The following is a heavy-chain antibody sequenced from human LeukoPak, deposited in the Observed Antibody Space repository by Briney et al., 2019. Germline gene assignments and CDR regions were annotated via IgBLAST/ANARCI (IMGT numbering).Heavy chain of an antibody. CDR2: INSDGSWT. V-gene: IGHV3-74*01. CDR1: GNYW. D-gene: IGHD2/OR15-2a*01. Sequence: PGGSLRLSCAASGNYWMLWVRQAPGKGLVWVSHINSDGSWTSYADSAKGRFTISKDNAKNTVYLQMNSLRAEDTAVYYCVSFYETYWGRGTLATVSS. CDR3: VSFYETY. J-gene: IGHJ4*02.